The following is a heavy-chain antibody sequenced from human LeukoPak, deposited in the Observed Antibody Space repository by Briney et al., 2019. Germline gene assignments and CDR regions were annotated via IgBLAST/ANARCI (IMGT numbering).Heavy chain of an antibody. CDR3: AKEYFGWNTDAFDI. Sequence: GGSLRLSCAASGFTFSSYSMNWVRQAPGKGLEWVSYISSSSSTVYYADSVKGRFTISRDNSKNTLYLQMNSLRAEDTAVYCCAKEYFGWNTDAFDIWGQGTMVTVSS. V-gene: IGHV3-48*01. J-gene: IGHJ3*02. CDR1: GFTFSSYS. D-gene: IGHD3-9*01. CDR2: ISSSSSTV.